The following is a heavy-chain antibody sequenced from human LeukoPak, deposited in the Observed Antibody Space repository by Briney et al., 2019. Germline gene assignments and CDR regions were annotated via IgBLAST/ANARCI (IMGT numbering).Heavy chain of an antibody. CDR1: GFTVSSNY. D-gene: IGHD3-22*01. CDR2: IYSGGST. CDR3: ASSSGYYSGDYFDY. Sequence: VGSLRLSCAASGFTVSSNYMSWVRQAPGKGLEWVSVIYSGGSTYYADSVKGRFTISRDNSKNTLYLQMNSLRAEDTAVYYCASSSGYYSGDYFDYWGQGTLVTVSS. J-gene: IGHJ4*02. V-gene: IGHV3-53*01.